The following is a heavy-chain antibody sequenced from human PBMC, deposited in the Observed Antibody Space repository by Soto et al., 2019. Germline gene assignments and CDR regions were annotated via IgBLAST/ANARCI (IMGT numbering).Heavy chain of an antibody. Sequence: GGSXRLSCAASGFTFSSYGMHWVRQAPGKGLEWVAVIWYDGSNKYYADSVKGRFTISRDNSKNTLYLQMNSLRAEDTAVYYCARGYGGNSASFDYWGQGTLVTVSS. D-gene: IGHD4-17*01. CDR3: ARGYGGNSASFDY. J-gene: IGHJ4*02. CDR2: IWYDGSNK. CDR1: GFTFSSYG. V-gene: IGHV3-33*01.